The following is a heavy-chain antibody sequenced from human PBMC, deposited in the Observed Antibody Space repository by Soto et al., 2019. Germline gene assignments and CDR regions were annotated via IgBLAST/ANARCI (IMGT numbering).Heavy chain of an antibody. J-gene: IGHJ4*02. D-gene: IGHD2-2*01. CDR2: IYSSGST. CDR3: ARLAFVISISCTQGWIVL. V-gene: IGHV4-39*01. CDR1: GVSISSSSYY. Sequence: PSETLSLTCTVSGVSISSSSYYWGWTRQPPGKGLEWIGSIYSSGSTYYNPSLKSRVTISVDTSKNQFSLNLSSVTAADTAVYYCARLAFVISISCTQGWIVLRGPGTLVNVFS.